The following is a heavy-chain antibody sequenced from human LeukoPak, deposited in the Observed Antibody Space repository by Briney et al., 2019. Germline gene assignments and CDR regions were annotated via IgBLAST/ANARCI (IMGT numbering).Heavy chain of an antibody. CDR1: GFTFNSFT. J-gene: IGHJ4*02. V-gene: IGHV3-21*01. CDR2: ISSSTDYK. D-gene: IGHD7-27*01. Sequence: PGGSLRLSCAASGFTFNSFTMNWVRQAPGKGLEWVSSISSSTDYKYYADSVRGRFTLSRDNARNSLYLQMNSLRAEDTAVYYCARGHWGLDSWGQGTLVSVSS. CDR3: ARGHWGLDS.